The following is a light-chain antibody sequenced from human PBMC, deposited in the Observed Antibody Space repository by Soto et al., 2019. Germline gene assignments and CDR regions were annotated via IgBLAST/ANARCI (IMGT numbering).Light chain of an antibody. J-gene: IGKJ4*01. V-gene: IGKV3-11*01. CDR3: QQRSNWPPV. CDR1: QSVSSY. CDR2: DAS. Sequence: IVLTQSPATLYLSPGERDTLSCRALQSVSSYLAWYQQKPGQAPRLLIYDASNRATVIPARFSGSGSGTDFTLTLSSLEPEDFAFYYCQQRSNWPPVFGGGTKVDIK.